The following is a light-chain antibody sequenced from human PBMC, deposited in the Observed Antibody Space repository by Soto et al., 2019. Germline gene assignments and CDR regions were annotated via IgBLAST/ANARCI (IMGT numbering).Light chain of an antibody. Sequence: IQMTQSPSTLSGSVGDRVTITCRASQTISSWLAWYQQKPGKAPKLLIYKASTLKSGVPSRFSGSGSGTVFTLTISSLQPEDFATYFCQQSYTLSPLTFGGGTKVDNK. CDR3: QQSYTLSPLT. CDR2: KAS. V-gene: IGKV1-5*03. CDR1: QTISSW. J-gene: IGKJ4*01.